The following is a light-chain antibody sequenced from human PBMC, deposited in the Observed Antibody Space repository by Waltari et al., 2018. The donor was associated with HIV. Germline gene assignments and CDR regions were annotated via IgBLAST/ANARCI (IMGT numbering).Light chain of an antibody. Sequence: DIQMTQSPSTLSASVGDRVTITCRASQSISSYLNWYQQKPGKAPKLLVYAASSLQSGVPSRFSGSGSGTDFTLTISSLQPEDCATYYCQQSYSTLWTVGQGTKVEIK. CDR2: AAS. CDR1: QSISSY. J-gene: IGKJ1*01. CDR3: QQSYSTLWT. V-gene: IGKV1-39*01.